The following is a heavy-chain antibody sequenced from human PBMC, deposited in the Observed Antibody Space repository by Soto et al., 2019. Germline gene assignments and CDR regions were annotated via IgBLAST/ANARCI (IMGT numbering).Heavy chain of an antibody. CDR2: IHPNGGDT. J-gene: IGHJ6*02. Sequence: ASVKVSCKASGYPFIDSYLHWVRQAPGQGLEWMGWIHPNGGDTISAQKFQGRATMTRDTSTSTVYMELSSLRSEDTAVYYCARDRIVLMVYAILNYYYGMDVWGQGTTVTVSS. CDR1: GYPFIDSY. V-gene: IGHV1-2*02. D-gene: IGHD2-8*01. CDR3: ARDRIVLMVYAILNYYYGMDV.